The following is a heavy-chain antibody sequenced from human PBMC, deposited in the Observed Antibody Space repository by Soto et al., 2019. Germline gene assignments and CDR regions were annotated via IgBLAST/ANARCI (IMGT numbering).Heavy chain of an antibody. CDR1: GGSISRYY. D-gene: IGHD6-19*01. Sequence: SETLSLTCTVSGGSISRYYWSWIRQPPGQGLEWIGYIYYSGSTNYNPSLKSRVTISVNTSKNQFSLKLTSVTAADTAVYYWARASSGWWYFDYWGQGTRVTVS. V-gene: IGHV4-59*01. J-gene: IGHJ4*02. CDR3: ARASSGWWYFDY. CDR2: IYYSGST.